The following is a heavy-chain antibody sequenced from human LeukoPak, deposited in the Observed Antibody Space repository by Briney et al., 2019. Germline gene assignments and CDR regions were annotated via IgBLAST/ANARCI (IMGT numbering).Heavy chain of an antibody. J-gene: IGHJ4*02. CDR1: GFTFSSYG. D-gene: IGHD5-18*01. CDR2: IWYDGSNK. CDR3: ARVASYGYFDY. Sequence: RSLRLSCAASGFTFSSYGMHWVRQAPGKGLEWVAVIWYDGSNKYYADSVKGRFTISRDNSMNTLYLQMNSLRAEDTAVYYCARVASYGYFDYWGQGTLVTVSS. V-gene: IGHV3-33*01.